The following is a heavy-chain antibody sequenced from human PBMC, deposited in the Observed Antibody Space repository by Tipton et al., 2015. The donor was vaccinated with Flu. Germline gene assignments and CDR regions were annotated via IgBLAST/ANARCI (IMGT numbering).Heavy chain of an antibody. D-gene: IGHD1-26*01. Sequence: TLSLTCNVSGASIRSFYWTWVRQSAEKGLEWIGRIYGSGGAHYNPSLKSRVTMSLDTSKNQFSLKLNSVTAADTAVYYCAREVGGAARSLDVWGKGTTVTVSS. V-gene: IGHV4-4*07. J-gene: IGHJ6*04. CDR3: AREVGGAARSLDV. CDR1: GASIRSFY. CDR2: IYGSGGA.